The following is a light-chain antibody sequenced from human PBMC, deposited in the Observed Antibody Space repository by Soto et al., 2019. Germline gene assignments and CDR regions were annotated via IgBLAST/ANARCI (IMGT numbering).Light chain of an antibody. J-gene: IGKJ1*01. CDR1: PSITTSY. CDR3: QQYDTSPWT. V-gene: IGKV3-20*01. CDR2: GAS. Sequence: EIVLTQSPVTLSLSPGEGATLSCRASPSITTSYIAWYQQRPGQGPRLLMHGASSRATGIPDRFSGSGSGTDFTLTISRLEPEDSAVYYCQQYDTSPWTFGQGTKVEIK.